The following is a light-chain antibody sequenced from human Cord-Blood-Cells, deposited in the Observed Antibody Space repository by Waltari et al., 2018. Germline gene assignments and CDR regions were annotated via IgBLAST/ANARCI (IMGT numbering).Light chain of an antibody. Sequence: DIQMTQSPSTLSASEGDRVTITCRASQSISSWLAWYQQKPGKAPKLLIYKGPSLESVVPSRFSGSGSGTEFTLTISSLQPDDFATYYCQQYNSYLWTFGQGTKVEIK. V-gene: IGKV1-5*03. CDR1: QSISSW. CDR2: KGP. CDR3: QQYNSYLWT. J-gene: IGKJ1*01.